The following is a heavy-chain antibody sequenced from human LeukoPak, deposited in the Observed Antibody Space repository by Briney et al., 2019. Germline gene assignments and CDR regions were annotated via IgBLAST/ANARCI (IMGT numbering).Heavy chain of an antibody. V-gene: IGHV3-30-3*01. CDR1: GFTFSSYA. J-gene: IGHJ3*02. Sequence: GGSLRLSCAASGFTFSSYAMRWVRQAPGKGLEWVAVISYDGSNKYYADSVKGRFTISRDNSKNTLYLQMNSLRAEDTAVYYCARDLDAFDIWGQGTMVTVSS. CDR2: ISYDGSNK. CDR3: ARDLDAFDI.